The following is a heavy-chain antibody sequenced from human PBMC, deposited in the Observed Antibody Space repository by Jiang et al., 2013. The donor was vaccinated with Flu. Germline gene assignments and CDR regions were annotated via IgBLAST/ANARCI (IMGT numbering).Heavy chain of an antibody. Sequence: TLSLTCAVSGGSISSGGYVLELDPAATRKGLEWIGYIYHSGSTYYNPSLKSRVTISVDRSKNKFSLKLSSVTAADTAVYYCARVVRGPAGYFDYWGQGTLVTVSS. CDR3: ARVVRGPAGYFDY. CDR2: IYHSGST. V-gene: IGHV4-30-2*01. J-gene: IGHJ4*02. CDR1: GGSISSGGYV. D-gene: IGHD3-22*01.